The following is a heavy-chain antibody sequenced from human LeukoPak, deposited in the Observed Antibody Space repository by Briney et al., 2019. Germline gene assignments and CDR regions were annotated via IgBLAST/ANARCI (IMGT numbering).Heavy chain of an antibody. Sequence: GASVKVSCKASGYTFTSYAMNWVRQAPGQGLEWMGWINTNTGNPTYAQGFTGRFVFSLDTSVSMAYLQISSLKAEDTAVYYCARDLYSSSYWLFDYWGQGTLVTVSS. CDR2: INTNTGNP. D-gene: IGHD6-13*01. CDR3: ARDLYSSSYWLFDY. J-gene: IGHJ4*02. V-gene: IGHV7-4-1*04. CDR1: GYTFTSYA.